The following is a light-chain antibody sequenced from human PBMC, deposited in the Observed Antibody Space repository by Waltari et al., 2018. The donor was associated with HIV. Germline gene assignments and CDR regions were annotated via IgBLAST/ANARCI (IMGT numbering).Light chain of an antibody. Sequence: SPDLTQAPPGYVFPGQTARHTRPGNELANQNVHWYQEKAGQAPVLVIFRDRERPFGIPERISGSRSGILATLTITGVLAEDEADYYCQSAAISGTSVVFGGGTKLTVL. CDR1: ELANQN. J-gene: IGLJ2*01. CDR3: QSAAISGTSVV. V-gene: IGLV3-25*03. CDR2: RDR.